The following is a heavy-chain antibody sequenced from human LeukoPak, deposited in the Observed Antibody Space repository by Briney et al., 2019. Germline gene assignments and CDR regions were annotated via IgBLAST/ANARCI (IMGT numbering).Heavy chain of an antibody. J-gene: IGHJ4*02. CDR3: VRDETLWTLDW. V-gene: IGHV3-74*03. CDR2: INERGTDS. CDR1: GFTFSGHW. Sequence: RPGGSLRLSCTASGFTFSGHWIHWVRQPPGMGLVWVSRINERGTDSMYAESVKGRFTISRDNAKNTVYLQMNSLRAEDTAVYYCVRDETLWTLDWWGQGTLVSVSS. D-gene: IGHD1-1*01.